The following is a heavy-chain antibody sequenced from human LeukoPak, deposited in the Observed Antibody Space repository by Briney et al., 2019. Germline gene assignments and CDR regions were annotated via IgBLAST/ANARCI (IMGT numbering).Heavy chain of an antibody. Sequence: ASVKVSCKASGYTFTSYDINWVRQATGQGLEWMGWMNPNSGNTNYAQKLQGRVTMTTDTSTSTAYMELRSLRSDDTAVYYCARGGGSYSVGFDYWGQGTLVTVSS. V-gene: IGHV1-8*01. D-gene: IGHD1-26*01. CDR1: GYTFTSYD. CDR2: MNPNSGNT. CDR3: ARGGGSYSVGFDY. J-gene: IGHJ4*02.